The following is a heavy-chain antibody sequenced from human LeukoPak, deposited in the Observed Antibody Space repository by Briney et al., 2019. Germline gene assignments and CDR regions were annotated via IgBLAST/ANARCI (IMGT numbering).Heavy chain of an antibody. CDR1: GDSVSSNSAA. CDR2: TYYRSKWYN. Sequence: SQTLSLTCALSGDSVSSNSAAWNWIRQSPSRGLEWLGRTYYRSKWYNEYAVSVKSRITINPDTSKNQFSLQLNSVTPEDTAVYYCARVVTMVRGVIAAIGWFDPWGQGTLVTVSS. D-gene: IGHD3-10*01. CDR3: ARVVTMVRGVIAAIGWFDP. J-gene: IGHJ5*02. V-gene: IGHV6-1*01.